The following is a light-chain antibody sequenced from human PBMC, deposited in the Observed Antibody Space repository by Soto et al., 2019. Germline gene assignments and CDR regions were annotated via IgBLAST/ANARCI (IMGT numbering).Light chain of an antibody. J-gene: IGKJ5*01. V-gene: IGKV1-5*01. CDR3: QQYESLPLT. CDR2: DAS. Sequence: DIQMTQSPSTLSASVGDRVTITCRASQTISSWLAWHQQKSGRAPKLLIYDASSLESGVPSRFSGSGSGTEFTLTISSLQPDDFATYYCQQYESLPLTFGQGTRLEIK. CDR1: QTISSW.